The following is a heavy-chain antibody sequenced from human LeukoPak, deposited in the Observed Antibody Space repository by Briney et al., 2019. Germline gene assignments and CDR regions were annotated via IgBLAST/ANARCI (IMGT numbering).Heavy chain of an antibody. D-gene: IGHD6-6*01. CDR3: ARGVSSSSHTREYYFDY. J-gene: IGHJ4*02. V-gene: IGHV1-46*01. CDR1: GYTFTSCY. Sequence: ASVKVSCKASGYTFTSCYMHWVRQAPGQGLDWMGIINPSGGSTSYAQKFQGRVTMTRDTSTSTVYMELSSLRSEDTAVYYCARGVSSSSHTREYYFDYWGQGTLVTVSS. CDR2: INPSGGST.